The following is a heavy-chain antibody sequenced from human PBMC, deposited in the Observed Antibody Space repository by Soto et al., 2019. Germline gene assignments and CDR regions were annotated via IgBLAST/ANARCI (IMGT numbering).Heavy chain of an antibody. V-gene: IGHV6-1*01. CDR2: AYYRSKWYN. J-gene: IGHJ6*02. D-gene: IGHD6-6*01. Sequence: SQTRSLTWAISGDSVSSNSAAWNWIRQAPSRGLEWLGRAYYRSKWYNDYAVSVKSRITINPDTSKNQFSLQLNSVTPEDTAVYYCARGDSSSSGADYYYGMDVWGQGTTVTVSS. CDR1: GDSVSSNSAA. CDR3: ARGDSSSSGADYYYGMDV.